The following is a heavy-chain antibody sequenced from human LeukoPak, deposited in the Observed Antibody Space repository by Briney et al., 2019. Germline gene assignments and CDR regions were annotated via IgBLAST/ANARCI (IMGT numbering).Heavy chain of an antibody. CDR3: ARFSSIAAAFDY. J-gene: IGHJ4*02. V-gene: IGHV4-61*02. D-gene: IGHD6-13*01. CDR1: GGSISSGDYY. CDR2: ISTSGST. Sequence: PSETLSLTCTVSGGSISSGDYYWNWIRQPAAAGKGLEWIGRISTSGSTNYNPSLKSRVTISVDTSKNQFSLKLSSVTAADTAVYYCARFSSIAAAFDYWGQGTLVTVSS.